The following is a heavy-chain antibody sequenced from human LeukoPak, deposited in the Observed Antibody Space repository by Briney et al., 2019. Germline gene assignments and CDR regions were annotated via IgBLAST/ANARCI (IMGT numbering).Heavy chain of an antibody. V-gene: IGHV1-18*01. J-gene: IGHJ3*02. Sequence: GASVKVSCKASGYTFTSYGISWVRQAPGQGLEWMGWISAYNGNTNYAQKLQGRVTMTTDTSTSTAYMELRSLRSDDTAVYYCARDFASRAGPLRLGELWGDAFDIWGQGTMVTVSS. D-gene: IGHD3-16*01. CDR2: ISAYNGNT. CDR1: GYTFTSYG. CDR3: ARDFASRAGPLRLGELWGDAFDI.